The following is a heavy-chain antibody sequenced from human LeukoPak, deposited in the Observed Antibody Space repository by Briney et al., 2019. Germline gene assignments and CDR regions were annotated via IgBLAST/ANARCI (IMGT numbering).Heavy chain of an antibody. V-gene: IGHV3-21*01. D-gene: IGHD1-26*01. Sequence: GGSLRLSCAASGFTFSSYSMNWVRQAPGKGLEWVSSISGSSSYIYYADSVKGRFTISRDNSKNTLYLQMNSLRAEDTAVYYCASDHGAYWGQGTLVTVSS. J-gene: IGHJ4*02. CDR1: GFTFSSYS. CDR3: ASDHGAY. CDR2: ISGSSSYI.